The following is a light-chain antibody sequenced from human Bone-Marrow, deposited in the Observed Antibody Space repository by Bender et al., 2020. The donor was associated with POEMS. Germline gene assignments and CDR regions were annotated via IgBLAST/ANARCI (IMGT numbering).Light chain of an antibody. V-gene: IGLV3-1*01. CDR3: QSWGNNTAV. CDR2: QDT. Sequence: SYELTQPPSVSVSPGQTATITCSGEKLGEEYACWYQQKPGQSPVVVIYQDTKRPSGIPERFSGSTSGNTASLTISGTETMDEADYCCQSWGNNTAVFGGGTKLTVL. CDR1: KLGEEY. J-gene: IGLJ2*01.